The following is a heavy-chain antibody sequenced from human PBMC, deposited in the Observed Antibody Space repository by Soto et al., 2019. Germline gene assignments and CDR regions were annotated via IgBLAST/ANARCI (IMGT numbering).Heavy chain of an antibody. D-gene: IGHD6-19*01. CDR2: IWYDGSNK. CDR3: ARAGYSSGWCGFSCDY. CDR1: GFTFSSYG. Sequence: GGSLRLSCAASGFTFSSYGMHWVRQAPGKGLEWVAVIWYDGSNKYYADSVKGRFTISRDNSKNTLYLQMNSLRAEDTAVYYCARAGYSSGWCGFSCDYWGQGTLVTVSS. V-gene: IGHV3-33*01. J-gene: IGHJ4*02.